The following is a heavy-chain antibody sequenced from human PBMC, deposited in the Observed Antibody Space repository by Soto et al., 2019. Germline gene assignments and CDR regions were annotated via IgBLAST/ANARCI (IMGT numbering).Heavy chain of an antibody. V-gene: IGHV3-30*18. CDR2: ISYDGSNK. D-gene: IGHD1-26*01. CDR1: GFTFSSYG. J-gene: IGHJ6*02. Sequence: PGRSLRLSCAASGFTFSSYGMHWVRQAPGKGLEWVAVISYDGSNKYYADSVKGRFTISRDNSKNTLYLQMNSLRAEDTAVYYCAKDVVVGATTGLGDYYYYYGMDVWGQGTTVTVSS. CDR3: AKDVVVGATTGLGDYYYYYGMDV.